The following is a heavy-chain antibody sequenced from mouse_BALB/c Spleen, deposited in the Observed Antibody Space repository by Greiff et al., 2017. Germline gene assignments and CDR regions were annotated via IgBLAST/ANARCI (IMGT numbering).Heavy chain of an antibody. V-gene: IGHV2-9*02. CDR3: AREKRYDHYAMDY. CDR2: IWAGGST. CDR1: GFSLTSYG. J-gene: IGHJ4*01. Sequence: VQLKESGPGLVAPSQSLSITCTVSGFSLTSYGVHWVRQPPGKGLEWLGVIWAGGSTNYNSALMSRLSISKDNSKSQVFLKMNSLQTDDTAMYYCAREKRYDHYAMDYWGQGTSVTVSS. D-gene: IGHD2-14*01.